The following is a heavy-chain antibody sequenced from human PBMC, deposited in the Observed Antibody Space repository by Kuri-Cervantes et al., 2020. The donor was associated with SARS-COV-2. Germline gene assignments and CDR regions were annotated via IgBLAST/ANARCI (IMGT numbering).Heavy chain of an antibody. CDR1: GFTFSSYW. CDR3: AKVGTSIAVSGRFDY. V-gene: IGHV3-7*05. D-gene: IGHD6-19*01. J-gene: IGHJ4*02. Sequence: GESLKISCAASGFTFSSYWMNWVRQAPGKGLEWVASIKQDGSGQYYVDSVKGRFTISRDNSKNTLYLQMNSLRAEDTAVYYCAKVGTSIAVSGRFDYWGQGTLVTVSS. CDR2: IKQDGSGQ.